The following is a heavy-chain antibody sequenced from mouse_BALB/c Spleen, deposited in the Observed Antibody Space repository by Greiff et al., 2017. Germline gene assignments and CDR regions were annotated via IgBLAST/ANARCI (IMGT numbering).Heavy chain of an antibody. CDR1: GFTFSSYG. J-gene: IGHJ4*01. CDR2: INSNGGST. Sequence: VQLRQSGGGLVQPGGSLKLSCAASGFTFSSYGMSWVRQTPDKRLELVATINSNGGSTYYPDSVKGRFTISRDNAKNTLYLQMSSLKSEDTAMYYCATGIWDYWGQGTSVTVSS. CDR3: ATGIWDY. D-gene: IGHD4-1*01. V-gene: IGHV5-6-3*01.